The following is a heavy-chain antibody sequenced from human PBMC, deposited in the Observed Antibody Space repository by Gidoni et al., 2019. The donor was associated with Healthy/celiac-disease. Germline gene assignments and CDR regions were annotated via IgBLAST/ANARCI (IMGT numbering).Heavy chain of an antibody. Sequence: QVQLVQSGAEVKKPGASVTVSCKASGYTFTSYGIRWVRPAPGQGSEWMGWISAYNGNTNYAQKLQGRGTMTTDTSTSTAYMELRSLRSDDTAVYYCARDPMDDGDYGVFDPWGQGTLVTVSS. CDR1: GYTFTSYG. J-gene: IGHJ5*02. V-gene: IGHV1-18*01. D-gene: IGHD4-17*01. CDR2: ISAYNGNT. CDR3: ARDPMDDGDYGVFDP.